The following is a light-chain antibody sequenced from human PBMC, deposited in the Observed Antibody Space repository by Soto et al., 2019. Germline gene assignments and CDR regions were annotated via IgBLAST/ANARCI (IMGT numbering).Light chain of an antibody. CDR1: QSVSSSY. CDR3: QHYGSSMYT. CDR2: GAS. V-gene: IGKV3-20*01. Sequence: EIVLTQSPGTLSLSSGERATLSCRASQSVSSSYLAWYQQKPGQAPRLLIYGASSRATGIPDRFSGSGSGTDFTLSINSLAPEDFAVYYCQHYGSSMYTFGQGTKLEIK. J-gene: IGKJ2*01.